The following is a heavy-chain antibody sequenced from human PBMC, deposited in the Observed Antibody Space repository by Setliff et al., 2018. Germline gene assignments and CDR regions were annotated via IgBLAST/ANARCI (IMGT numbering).Heavy chain of an antibody. Sequence: GGSLRLSCAASGFTFSTYRMHWVRQAPGKGLEWVAVIWDDGGNKYHADSVKGRFTISRDNSKNTLYLQMNSLRPEDTAVYYCARDGGSSWYEGNWFDPWGQGTLVTVSS. CDR1: GFTFSTYR. J-gene: IGHJ5*02. V-gene: IGHV3-33*08. CDR2: IWDDGGNK. CDR3: ARDGGSSWYEGNWFDP. D-gene: IGHD6-13*01.